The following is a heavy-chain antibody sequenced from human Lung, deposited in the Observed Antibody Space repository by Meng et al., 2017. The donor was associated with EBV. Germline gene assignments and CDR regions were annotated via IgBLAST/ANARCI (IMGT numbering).Heavy chain of an antibody. D-gene: IGHD3-10*01. V-gene: IGHV4-4*02. J-gene: IGHJ4*02. CDR2: IYHGGST. Sequence: QVTVQGSGQVLVKHSVTLSLIFAVSGASIGSIYWWTWFRQHPEKGLEWIGEIYHGGSTNYNPSLKSRLTLSVDKSKSQFSLELISVTAADTAVYYCARGRRFGSGRYALDYWGQGTPVTVSS. CDR3: ARGRRFGSGRYALDY. CDR1: GASIGSIYW.